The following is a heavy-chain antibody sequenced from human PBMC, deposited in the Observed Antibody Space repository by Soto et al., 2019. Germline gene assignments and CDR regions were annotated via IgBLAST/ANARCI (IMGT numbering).Heavy chain of an antibody. CDR3: ARGAFPYYFDY. D-gene: IGHD3-3*02. CDR2: INVDGSGT. V-gene: IGHV3-74*01. J-gene: IGHJ4*02. Sequence: GGSLRLSCAASGFTFGNYWMHWVRQAPGKGLVWVSHINVDGSGTNYADSVKGRFTISRDNAKNTLYLQMNSLRAEDTAVYYCARGAFPYYFDYWGQGPLVTVSS. CDR1: GFTFGNYW.